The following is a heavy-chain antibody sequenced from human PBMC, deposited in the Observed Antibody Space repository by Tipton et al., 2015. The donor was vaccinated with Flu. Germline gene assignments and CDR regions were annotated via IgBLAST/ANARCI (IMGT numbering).Heavy chain of an antibody. J-gene: IGHJ4*02. D-gene: IGHD3-10*01. CDR1: GFTFGSYG. Sequence: SLRLSCAASGFTFGSYGIHWVRQTPGTGLEWVAAVFYEGNHKFYADSVKGRFTISRDNSEKAVSLQMDNLRAEDTALYFCARDRGYWFGELPNCFDSWGRGTLVTVSS. V-gene: IGHV3-33*01. CDR3: ARDRGYWFGELPNCFDS. CDR2: VFYEGNHK.